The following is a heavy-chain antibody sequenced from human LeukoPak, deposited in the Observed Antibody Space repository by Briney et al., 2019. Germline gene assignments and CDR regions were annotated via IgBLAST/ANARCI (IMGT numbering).Heavy chain of an antibody. V-gene: IGHV3-53*05. CDR1: GFTISSNY. D-gene: IGHD3-10*01. J-gene: IGHJ4*02. CDR2: ISDGGST. Sequence: GGSLRLSCAASGFTISSNYMNWVRQAPGKGLDWVSVISDGGSTYYADSVKGRLTISRDNSKNTLYLQMNSLRAEDTAVYYCAKGSNYYGSGIDYWGQGTLVTVSS. CDR3: AKGSNYYGSGIDY.